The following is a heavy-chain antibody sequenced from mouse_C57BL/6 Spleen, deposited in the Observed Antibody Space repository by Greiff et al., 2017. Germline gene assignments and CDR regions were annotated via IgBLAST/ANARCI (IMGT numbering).Heavy chain of an antibody. CDR2: IWTGGGT. CDR1: GFSLTSYA. D-gene: IGHD2-3*01. Sequence: VQLQQSGPGLVAPSQSLSITCTVSGFSLTSYAISWVRQPPGKGLEWLGVIWTGGGTNYNSALKSRLSIIKDNSKSQAFLKMNSLQTYDTSRYYCARKGGYDTYYFDYWGQGTTLTVSA. J-gene: IGHJ2*01. V-gene: IGHV2-9-1*01. CDR3: ARKGGYDTYYFDY.